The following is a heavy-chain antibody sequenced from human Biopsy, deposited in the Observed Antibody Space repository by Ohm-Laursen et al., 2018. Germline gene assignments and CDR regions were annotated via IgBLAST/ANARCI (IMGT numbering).Heavy chain of an antibody. CDR1: GGTFSNYG. CDR3: ATKLTGYFHH. D-gene: IGHD3-9*01. Sequence: SVKVSCKAPGGTFSNYGVNWLCQAPGHGLEWLGGNIPILGTGNYAQKFQDRVTVAADTSTSTATMELRSLRSDDTAVYYCATKLTGYFHHWGQGTLVIVSS. CDR2: NIPILGTG. V-gene: IGHV1-69*06. J-gene: IGHJ1*01.